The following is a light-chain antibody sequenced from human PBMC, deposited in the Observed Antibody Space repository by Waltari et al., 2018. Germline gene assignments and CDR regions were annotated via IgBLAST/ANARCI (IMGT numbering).Light chain of an antibody. V-gene: IGLV3-1*01. CDR1: KLGDKY. J-gene: IGLJ2*01. CDR2: HDN. CDR3: QAWDSNTGEV. Sequence: SYVFTQPPSVSVSPGQTASITCSGDKLGDKYAFWYQQKSGQSPVLVIFHDNKRHSGIPVRFSGSNAGNTATLTISGTQAMDEADYYCQAWDSNTGEVFGRGTKLTVL.